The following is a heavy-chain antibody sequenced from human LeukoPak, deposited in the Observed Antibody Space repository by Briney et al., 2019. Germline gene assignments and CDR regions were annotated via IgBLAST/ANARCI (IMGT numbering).Heavy chain of an antibody. V-gene: IGHV4-39*07. CDR2: MYHSGTT. J-gene: IGHJ5*02. CDR1: GGSISTSSSY. Sequence: SETLSLTCSVSGGSISTSSSYWGWIRQSPGQGLEWIGSMYHSGTTYYNPSLKSRVTISVATSKNQFSLKLSSVTAADTAVYYCARGTWSRTGWFDPWGQGTLVIVSS. D-gene: IGHD1-1*01. CDR3: ARGTWSRTGWFDP.